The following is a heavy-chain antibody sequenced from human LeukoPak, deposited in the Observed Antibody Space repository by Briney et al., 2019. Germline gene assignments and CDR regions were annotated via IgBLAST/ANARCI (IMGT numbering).Heavy chain of an antibody. CDR1: GFTFSSYV. Sequence: PGGSLRLSCAASGFTFSSYVMSWVRQAPGKGLEWIGSIYYSGSTYYNPSLKSRVTISVDTSKNQFSLKLNSVTAADTAVYYCARHTKYYDILSGGHFDYWGQGTLVTVSS. D-gene: IGHD3-9*01. J-gene: IGHJ4*02. CDR3: ARHTKYYDILSGGHFDY. V-gene: IGHV4-39*01. CDR2: IYYSGST.